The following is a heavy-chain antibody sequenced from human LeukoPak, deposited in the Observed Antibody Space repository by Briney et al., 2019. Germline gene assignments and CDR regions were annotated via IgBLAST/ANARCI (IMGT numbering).Heavy chain of an antibody. CDR2: IYSGGSV. V-gene: IGHV3-53*01. J-gene: IGHJ4*02. Sequence: GVPLRLSVAASGFTVISNYRSGVRQAPGKGLEWVSVIYSGGSVYYADSVKGRFTISRDNSKNTLYLQMNSLRAEDTAVYYCAREHYWGQGTLVTVSS. CDR3: AREHY. CDR1: GFTVISNY.